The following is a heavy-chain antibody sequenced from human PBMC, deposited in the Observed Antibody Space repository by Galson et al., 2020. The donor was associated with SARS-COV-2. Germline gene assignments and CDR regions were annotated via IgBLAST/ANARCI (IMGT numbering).Heavy chain of an antibody. CDR2: IIPIFGTA. J-gene: IGHJ4*02. D-gene: IGHD5-12*01. CDR3: ARVLGYSSWPLADY. Sequence: SVKVSCKASGGTFSSYAISWVRQAPGQGLEWMGGIIPIFGTANYAQKFQGRVTITADESTSTAFMELGSLRSEDTAVYYCARVLGYSSWPLADYWGQGTLVTVSS. V-gene: IGHV1-69*13. CDR1: GGTFSSYA.